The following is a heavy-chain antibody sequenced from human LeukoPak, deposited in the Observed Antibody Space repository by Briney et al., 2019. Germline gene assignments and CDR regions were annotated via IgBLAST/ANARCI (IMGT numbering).Heavy chain of an antibody. V-gene: IGHV1-2*02. CDR3: ARASGYYYGSGSYAGSYDAFDI. CDR2: INPNSGGT. D-gene: IGHD3-10*01. CDR1: GYTFTGYY. Sequence: EASVKVSCKASGYTFTGYYMHWVRQAPGQGLEWMGWINPNSGGTNYAQKFQGRVTMTRDTSTSTVYMELSSLRSEDTAVYYCARASGYYYGSGSYAGSYDAFDIWGQGTMVTVSS. J-gene: IGHJ3*02.